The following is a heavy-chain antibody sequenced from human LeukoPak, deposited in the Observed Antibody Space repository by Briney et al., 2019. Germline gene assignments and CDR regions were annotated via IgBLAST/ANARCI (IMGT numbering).Heavy chain of an antibody. CDR2: IYTSGST. Sequence: SQTLSLTCTVSGGSISSGSYYWSWIRQPAGKGLEWIGRIYTSGSTNYNPSLKSRVTMSVDTSKNQFSLKLSSVTAADTAVYYCARGYDSSGYYFDYWGQGTLVTVSS. V-gene: IGHV4-61*02. CDR3: ARGYDSSGYYFDY. J-gene: IGHJ4*02. D-gene: IGHD3-22*01. CDR1: GGSISSGSYY.